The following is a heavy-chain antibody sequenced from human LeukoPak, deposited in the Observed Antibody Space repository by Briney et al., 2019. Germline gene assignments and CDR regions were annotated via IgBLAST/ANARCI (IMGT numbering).Heavy chain of an antibody. CDR1: GFTFSSYW. Sequence: PGGSLRLSCAASGFTFSSYWMHWVRQAPGKGLVGVSRIKSDGSSTNYADSVKGRFTISRDNAKNTLYLQMNSLRAEDTAVYYCARVGMISYSFDYWGQGTLVTVSS. V-gene: IGHV3-74*01. CDR3: ARVGMISYSFDY. D-gene: IGHD2-21*01. CDR2: IKSDGSST. J-gene: IGHJ4*02.